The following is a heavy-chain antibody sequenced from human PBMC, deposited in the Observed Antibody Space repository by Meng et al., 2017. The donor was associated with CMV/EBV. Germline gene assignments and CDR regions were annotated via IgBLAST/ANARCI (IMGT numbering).Heavy chain of an antibody. CDR3: ANQYSSSWGGGYFDY. V-gene: IGHV4-34*01. D-gene: IGHD6-13*01. Sequence: GSLRLSCAVYGGSFSGYYWSWIRQPPGKGLEWIGEINHSGSTNYNPSLKSRVTISVDTSKNQFSLKLSSVTAADTVVYYCANQYSSSWGGGYFDYWGQGTLVTVSS. J-gene: IGHJ4*02. CDR2: INHSGST. CDR1: GGSFSGYY.